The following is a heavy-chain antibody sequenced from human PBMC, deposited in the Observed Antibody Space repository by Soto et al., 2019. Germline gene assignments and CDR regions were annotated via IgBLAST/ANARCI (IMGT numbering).Heavy chain of an antibody. J-gene: IGHJ4*02. V-gene: IGHV3-74*01. CDR2: MFTDVSTT. Sequence: PGGSLRLSCASSGFSFIGFWMHWVRQAPGKGLVWVSRMFTDVSTTYYADSVKGRFTISRDNAKSTLYLQMNSLRDEDTAVYYCVRGNTGYGNFDSWGQGTLVTVSS. CDR1: GFSFIGFW. D-gene: IGHD5-12*01. CDR3: VRGNTGYGNFDS.